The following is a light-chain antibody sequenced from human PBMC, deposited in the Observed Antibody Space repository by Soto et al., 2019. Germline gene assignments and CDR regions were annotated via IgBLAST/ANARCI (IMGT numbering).Light chain of an antibody. Sequence: EIVLTQSPGTLSLSPGERATLSCRASQSVSSTSLAWYQQKPGQAPRLLIYAASYRATGIPDRFSGSGSGTDFTLTVSSLEPEDFAVYYCQQYGTSPTTFGPGTKVDIK. CDR1: QSVSSTS. J-gene: IGKJ3*01. CDR2: AAS. V-gene: IGKV3-20*01. CDR3: QQYGTSPTT.